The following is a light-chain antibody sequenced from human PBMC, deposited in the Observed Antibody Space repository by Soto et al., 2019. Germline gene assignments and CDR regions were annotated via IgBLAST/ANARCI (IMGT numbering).Light chain of an antibody. J-gene: IGLJ1*01. V-gene: IGLV2-8*01. CDR2: EVS. Sequence: QSVLTQPPSASGSPGQSVTIPCTGTSSDVGGHNYVSWYQQHPGKAPKLMIYEVSKRPSGVPDRFSGSKSDNTASLTVSGLQAEDEADYHCSSYAGNNAYVFGTGTKVTVL. CDR3: SSYAGNNAYV. CDR1: SSDVGGHNY.